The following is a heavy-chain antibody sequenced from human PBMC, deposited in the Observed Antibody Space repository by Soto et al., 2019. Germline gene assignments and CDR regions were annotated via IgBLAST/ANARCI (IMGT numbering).Heavy chain of an antibody. D-gene: IGHD3-22*01. V-gene: IGHV1-3*01. CDR1: GYTFTHNA. CDR2: INVGIGET. J-gene: IGHJ3*02. Sequence: QVQLVQSGAEVKKTGASVKVSCKASGYTFTHNAMHWVRQAPGQRPEWVGWINVGIGETKYSQKLQGRVSITSDTSASTVYMELSSLRSEDTAVYYRARDSWITMNAFDIWGQGTLVTVSS. CDR3: ARDSWITMNAFDI.